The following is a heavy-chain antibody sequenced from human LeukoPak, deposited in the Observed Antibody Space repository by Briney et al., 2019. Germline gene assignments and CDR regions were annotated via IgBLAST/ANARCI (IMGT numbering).Heavy chain of an antibody. J-gene: IGHJ4*02. CDR3: AREGSGSYYDLYYFDY. CDR2: ISSSGSTI. D-gene: IGHD1-26*01. V-gene: IGHV3-11*01. Sequence: GGSLRLSCAASGFTFSDYYMSWIRQAPGKGLEWVSYISSSGSTIYYADSVKGRFTISRDNAKNSLYLQMNSLRAEDTAVYYCAREGSGSYYDLYYFDYWGQGTPATVSS. CDR1: GFTFSDYY.